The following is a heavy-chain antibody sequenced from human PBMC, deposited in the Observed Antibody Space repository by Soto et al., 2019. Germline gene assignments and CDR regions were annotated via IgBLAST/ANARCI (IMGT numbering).Heavy chain of an antibody. CDR1: GFIFSDYV. V-gene: IGHV3-23*01. CDR3: ANRFVIVPAVLGRNYHYGMDV. J-gene: IGHJ6*02. CDR2: IGGGGAGT. Sequence: GGSLRLSCVASGFIFSDYVINWVRQAPGKGLEWVCAIGGGGAGTSYSDSVKGRFTIFRDTSRNTVHMQMNSLRADDTAVYYCANRFVIVPAVLGRNYHYGMDVWGQGTTVTVSS. D-gene: IGHD2-2*01.